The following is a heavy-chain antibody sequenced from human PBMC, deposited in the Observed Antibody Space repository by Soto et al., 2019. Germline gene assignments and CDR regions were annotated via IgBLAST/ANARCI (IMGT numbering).Heavy chain of an antibody. CDR1: GFTFSSYC. J-gene: IGHJ4*02. D-gene: IGHD2-8*01. CDR3: ARDNARRFDY. V-gene: IGHV3-7*01. Sequence: EVQVVESGGGLVQPGGSLRLSCAASGFTFSSYCMSWARQAPGKGLEWVANMYRDGSEKYYVDSVKGRFTISRDNDKNSLYLKMNSLRAEDTAVYYCARDNARRFDYWGQGTLVTVSS. CDR2: MYRDGSEK.